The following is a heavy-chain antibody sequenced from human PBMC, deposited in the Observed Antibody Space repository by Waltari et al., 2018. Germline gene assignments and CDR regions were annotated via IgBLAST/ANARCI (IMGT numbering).Heavy chain of an antibody. CDR3: ARDTPGYCSGGSPGAFDI. D-gene: IGHD2-15*01. CDR2: ISSISTI. V-gene: IGHV3-11*04. Sequence: VQLVESGGGLVKPGGSLRLYCAASGFTFSDYYLNWVRQAPGKGLEWVSSISSISTIYYADSLNGRFTISRDNAKNSLYLQMNSLRAEDTAVYYCARDTPGYCSGGSPGAFDIWGQGTMVTVSS. J-gene: IGHJ3*02. CDR1: GFTFSDYY.